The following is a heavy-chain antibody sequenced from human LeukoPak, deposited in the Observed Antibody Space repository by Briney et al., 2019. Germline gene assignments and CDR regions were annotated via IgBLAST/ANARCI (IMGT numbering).Heavy chain of an antibody. V-gene: IGHV1-46*01. D-gene: IGHD2-21*02. CDR2: INPSGGST. CDR3: ARGGRVVVTAILDYYYYYGMDV. J-gene: IGHJ6*02. CDR1: GYTFTSYY. Sequence: ASVKVSCKASGYTFTSYYMHWVRQPPGQGLVWMGIINPSGGSTSYAQKFQGRVTMTRDTSTSTVYMELSSLRSEDTAVYYCARGGRVVVTAILDYYYYYGMDVWGQGTTVTVSS.